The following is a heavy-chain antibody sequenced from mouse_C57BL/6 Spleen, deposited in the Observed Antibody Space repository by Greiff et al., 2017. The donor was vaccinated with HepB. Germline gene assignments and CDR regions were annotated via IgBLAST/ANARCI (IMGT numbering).Heavy chain of an antibody. Sequence: EVNVVESGGGLVKPGGSLKLSCAASGFTFSDYGMHWVRQAPEKGLEWVAYISSGSSTIYYADTVKGRFTISRDNAKNTLYLQMTSLRSEDTAVYYCARDECDEEAYFDDWGTGTTVTVSS. CDR1: GFTFSDYG. D-gene: IGHD6-1*01. CDR3: ARDECDEEAYFDD. J-gene: IGHJ1*03. V-gene: IGHV5-17*01. CDR2: ISSGSSTI.